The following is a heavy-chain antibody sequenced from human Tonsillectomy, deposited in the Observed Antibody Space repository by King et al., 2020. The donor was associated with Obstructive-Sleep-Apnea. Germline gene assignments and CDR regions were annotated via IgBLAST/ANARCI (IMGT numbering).Heavy chain of an antibody. V-gene: IGHV3-30*04. D-gene: IGHD3-22*01. J-gene: IGHJ4*02. CDR2: ISYDGSNK. CDR3: ARSGNYFDSSGYFPYYFDY. Sequence: VQLVESGGGVVQPGNSLRLSFAASGFTFSTYAMHWVRQAPGKGLEWVAVISYDGSNKYYADSVKGRFTISRDNSKNTLYLQMNSLRAEDTAVYYCARSGNYFDSSGYFPYYFDYWGQGTLVTVSS. CDR1: GFTFSTYA.